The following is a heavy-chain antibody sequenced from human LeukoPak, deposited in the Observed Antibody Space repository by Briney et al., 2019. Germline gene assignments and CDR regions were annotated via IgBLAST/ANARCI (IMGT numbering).Heavy chain of an antibody. J-gene: IGHJ5*02. CDR1: GFSFSNYW. CDR2: IKEDGTET. CDR3: ARGGKIHTYNWFDP. Sequence: GPLRLSCAGPGFSFSNYWMSWVRQAPGKGLKWVPSIKEDGTETYSVDSVKGRLTISRDNTKKALYLQVNSLRAADTGVYYCARGGKIHTYNWFDPWGEGTLVTVSS. D-gene: IGHD5-18*01. V-gene: IGHV3-7*05.